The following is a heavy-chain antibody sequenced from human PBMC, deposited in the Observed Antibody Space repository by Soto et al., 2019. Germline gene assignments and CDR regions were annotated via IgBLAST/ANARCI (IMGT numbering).Heavy chain of an antibody. CDR1: GFTFSSYA. CDR3: ARDNGNYGSGSFAH. CDR2: LSGTGDSA. D-gene: IGHD3-10*01. Sequence: EVQLLESGGGLVQPGGSLRLSCAASGFTFSSYALSWVRQAPGKGLEWMSALSGTGDSADYANSAKGRFTISRDDSKTTLYLVMSSLRVEDTAIYYCARDNGNYGSGSFAHWGQGTLVTVSS. V-gene: IGHV3-23*01. J-gene: IGHJ4*02.